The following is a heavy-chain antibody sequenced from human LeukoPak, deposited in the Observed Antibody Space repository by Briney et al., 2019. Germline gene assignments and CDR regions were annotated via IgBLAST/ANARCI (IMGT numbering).Heavy chain of an antibody. V-gene: IGHV3-11*01. CDR1: GFTFSDYY. Sequence: GALRLSCAASGFTFSDYYMSWIRQAPGKGLEWISYITKSGTTIYYADSVKGRFTISRDNAKNSLYLQMNSLRAEDTAVYYCAREGYYDSSGYGVGYWGQGTLVTVSS. CDR2: ITKSGTTI. J-gene: IGHJ4*02. D-gene: IGHD3-22*01. CDR3: AREGYYDSSGYGVGY.